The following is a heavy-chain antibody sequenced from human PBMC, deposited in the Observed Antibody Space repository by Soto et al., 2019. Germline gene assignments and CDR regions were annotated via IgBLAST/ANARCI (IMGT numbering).Heavy chain of an antibody. CDR1: GYKFDSAYSVG. CDR3: AKPGRFNWYYFDS. CDR2: ISSNGANT. Sequence: GVSLRLCCASSGYKFDSAYSVGMSWKRHSPGKGPECVSTISSNGANTHYADSVKGRFTISRHNPKNTLYLQMNSLRAEDMAIYYCAKPGRFNWYYFDSWGQGDLVTGSS. D-gene: IGHD3-9*01. J-gene: IGHJ4*02. V-gene: IGHV3-23*01.